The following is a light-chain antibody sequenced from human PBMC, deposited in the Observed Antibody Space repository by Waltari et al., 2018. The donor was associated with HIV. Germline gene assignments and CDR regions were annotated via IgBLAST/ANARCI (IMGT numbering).Light chain of an antibody. CDR3: GAWDSRLSAVL. V-gene: IGLV1-51*01. Sequence: QSVLTQPPSVSAAPGQKVTISCSGGSSNIGNNYVSWYQQLPGTAPKLRSDDDDRRPSVIPDRFTGCKSGMSGTLGITGLQTGDEADYYCGAWDSRLSAVLFGGGTRLTVL. J-gene: IGLJ2*01. CDR1: SSNIGNNY. CDR2: DDD.